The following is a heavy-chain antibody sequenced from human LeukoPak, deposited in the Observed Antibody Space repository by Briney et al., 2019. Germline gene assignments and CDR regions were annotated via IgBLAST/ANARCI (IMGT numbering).Heavy chain of an antibody. CDR3: AKDWYCSSTSCSLYYYYYGMDV. D-gene: IGHD2-2*01. J-gene: IGHJ6*04. Sequence: PGGSLRLSCAASGFTFSSYAMSWVRQAPGKGLEWVSAISGSGGSTYYADPVKGRFTISRDNSKNTLYLQMNSLRAEDTAVYYCAKDWYCSSTSCSLYYYYYGMDVWGKGTTVTVSS. CDR2: ISGSGGST. CDR1: GFTFSSYA. V-gene: IGHV3-23*01.